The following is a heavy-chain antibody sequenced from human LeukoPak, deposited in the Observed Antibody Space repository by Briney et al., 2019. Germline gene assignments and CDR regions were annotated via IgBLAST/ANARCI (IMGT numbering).Heavy chain of an antibody. V-gene: IGHV1-69*05. D-gene: IGHD3-9*01. CDR2: IIPIFGTA. CDR1: GYTFTGYY. J-gene: IGHJ4*02. Sequence: ASVKVSCKASGYTFTGYYMHWVRQAPGQGLEWMGRIIPIFGTANYAQKFQGRVTITTDESTSTAYMELSSLRSEDTAVYYCARESDYDILTGYYKRAYYFDYWGQGTLVTVSS. CDR3: ARESDYDILTGYYKRAYYFDY.